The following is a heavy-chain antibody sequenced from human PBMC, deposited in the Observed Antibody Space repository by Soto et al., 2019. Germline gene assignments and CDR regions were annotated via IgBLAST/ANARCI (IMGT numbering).Heavy chain of an antibody. CDR2: ISGSGGST. Sequence: GGSLRLSCAASGFTFSSYAMSWVRQAPGKGLEWVSAISGSGGSTYYADSVKGRFTISRDNSKNTLYLQMNSLRAEDTAVYYCAKDHSPYYDILTGIDYWGQGTLVTVSS. CDR3: AKDHSPYYDILTGIDY. CDR1: GFTFSSYA. V-gene: IGHV3-23*01. D-gene: IGHD3-9*01. J-gene: IGHJ4*02.